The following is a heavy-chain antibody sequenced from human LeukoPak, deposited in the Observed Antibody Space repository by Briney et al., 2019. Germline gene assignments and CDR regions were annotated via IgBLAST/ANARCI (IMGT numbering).Heavy chain of an antibody. CDR1: GGSFSGYY. Sequence: PSETLSLTCAVYGGSFSGYYWSWIRQPPGKGLEWIGEINHSGSTNYNPSLKSRVTISVDTSKNQFSLKLSSVTAADTAVYYCARATKLRYFDWPLVPHAFDIWGQGTMVTVSS. CDR2: INHSGST. CDR3: ARATKLRYFDWPLVPHAFDI. V-gene: IGHV4-34*01. J-gene: IGHJ3*02. D-gene: IGHD3-9*01.